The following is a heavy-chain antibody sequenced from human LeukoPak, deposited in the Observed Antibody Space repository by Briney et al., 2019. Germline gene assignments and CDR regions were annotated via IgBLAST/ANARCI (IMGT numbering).Heavy chain of an antibody. J-gene: IGHJ4*02. V-gene: IGHV3-7*04. Sequence: GGSLRLSCAASGFTFSSYWMSWVRQAPGKGLEWVANIKQDGSDKYYVDSVKDRFTISRDNAKNSLYLQMNSLRAEDTAVYYCASDSSVLIKGAYWGQGTLVTVSS. CDR1: GFTFSSYW. D-gene: IGHD3-22*01. CDR2: IKQDGSDK. CDR3: ASDSSVLIKGAY.